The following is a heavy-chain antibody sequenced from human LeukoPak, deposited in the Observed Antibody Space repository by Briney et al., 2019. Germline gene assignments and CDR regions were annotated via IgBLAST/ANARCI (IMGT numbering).Heavy chain of an antibody. V-gene: IGHV1-18*01. CDR2: ISAYNGNT. CDR3: ARVRAAAGTLDY. D-gene: IGHD6-13*01. CDR1: GYTFTSYG. J-gene: IGHJ4*02. Sequence: ASVKVSCKASGYTFTSYGISWMRQAPGQGLEWMGWISAYNGNTNYAQKLQGRVTMTTDTSTSTAYMELRSLRSDDTAVYYCARVRAAAGTLDYWGQGTLVTVSS.